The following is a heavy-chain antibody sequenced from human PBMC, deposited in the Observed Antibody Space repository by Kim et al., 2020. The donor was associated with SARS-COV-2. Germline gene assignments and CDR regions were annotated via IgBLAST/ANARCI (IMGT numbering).Heavy chain of an antibody. CDR2: INTETGNA. CDR3: AREGEVGSKEDCTGGSCDRYFYYGMDV. D-gene: IGHD2-15*01. J-gene: IGHJ6*02. V-gene: IGHV7-4-1*02. CDR1: GYTFTRYS. Sequence: ASVKVSCKASGYTFTRYSINWVRQAPGQGLEWMGWINTETGNAMFAQAFTGRFVFSLDTSVNTAYLEISSLKAEDSAVYYCAREGEVGSKEDCTGGSCDRYFYYGMDVWGLGTTVTVSS.